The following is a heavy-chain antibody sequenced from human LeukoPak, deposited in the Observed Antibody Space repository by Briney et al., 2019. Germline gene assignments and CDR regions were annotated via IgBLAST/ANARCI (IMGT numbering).Heavy chain of an antibody. Sequence: PGGSLRLSCAASGFTFSGYWMHWVRQAPGKGLVWVSLIKGDGSSAMYADSAKGRFSISRDNAKNTLYLQMNSLRAEDTAVYFCAREVASAAFDYWGQGTPVTVSS. CDR3: AREVASAAFDY. J-gene: IGHJ4*02. V-gene: IGHV3-74*03. CDR1: GFTFSGYW. D-gene: IGHD5-12*01. CDR2: IKGDGSSA.